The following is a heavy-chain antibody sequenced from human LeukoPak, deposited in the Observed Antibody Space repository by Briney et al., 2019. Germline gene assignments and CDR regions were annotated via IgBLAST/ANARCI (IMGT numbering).Heavy chain of an antibody. CDR3: ARDRSDFWSGYLYYFDY. CDR2: VSDTGEST. Sequence: PGGSLRLSCAASGFTFRRFAMTWVRQAPGRGLEWVSTVSDTGESTYYADSVKGRFTISRDNSKNTLYLQMNSLRAEDTAVYYCARDRSDFWSGYLYYFDYWGQGTLVTVSS. D-gene: IGHD3-3*01. CDR1: GFTFRRFA. V-gene: IGHV3-23*01. J-gene: IGHJ4*02.